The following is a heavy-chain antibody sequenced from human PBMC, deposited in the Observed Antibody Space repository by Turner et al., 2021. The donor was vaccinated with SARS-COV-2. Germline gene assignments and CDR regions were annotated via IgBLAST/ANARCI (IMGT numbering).Heavy chain of an antibody. CDR3: AASPAAGY. D-gene: IGHD6-13*01. CDR1: GFTVSNNY. V-gene: IGHV3-53*04. Sequence: VQRVESGGGLVQPGGPLRLSCAAAGFTVSNNYMSWVRQAPGKGLEWVSVVYSGGNTIYADSVKGRFTISRNKSKNTLYLKMNSLRTEDTAIYYCAASPAAGYWGQGTLVTVSS. J-gene: IGHJ4*02. CDR2: VYSGGNT.